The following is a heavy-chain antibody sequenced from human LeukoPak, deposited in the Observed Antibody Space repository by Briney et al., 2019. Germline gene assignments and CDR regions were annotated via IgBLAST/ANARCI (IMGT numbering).Heavy chain of an antibody. CDR3: ARRSHYSTSAGTAL. D-gene: IGHD4-11*01. CDR1: GGSISSGRYY. J-gene: IGHJ4*02. CDR2: IYTRGST. V-gene: IGHV4-61*02. Sequence: TSSETLSLTCNVSGGSISSGRYYWSWLRQPAGKGLEWIGRIYTRGSTNYNPSLKSRVTMSVDTSKNQFSLKVTSVTAADTAVYYCARRSHYSTSAGTALWGQGTLVTVSS.